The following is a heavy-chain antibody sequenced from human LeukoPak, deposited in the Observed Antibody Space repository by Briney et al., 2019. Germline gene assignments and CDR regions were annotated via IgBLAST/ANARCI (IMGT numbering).Heavy chain of an antibody. CDR3: YGRSLHFDY. V-gene: IGHV1-18*01. Sequence: ASVKVSCKASGYTFTSYGISWVRQAPGQGLEWMGWIRAYNGNTDYAQKFQGRVIMTTDTSTSTAYMELSRLRSDDTAVYYCYGRSLHFDYWGQGTLVTVSS. D-gene: IGHD4-17*01. CDR1: GYTFTSYG. CDR2: IRAYNGNT. J-gene: IGHJ4*02.